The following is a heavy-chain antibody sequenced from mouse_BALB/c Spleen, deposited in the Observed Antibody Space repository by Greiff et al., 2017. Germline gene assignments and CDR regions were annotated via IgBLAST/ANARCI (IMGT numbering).Heavy chain of an antibody. CDR3: ARQDGYYWYFDV. D-gene: IGHD2-3*01. V-gene: IGHV5-12-2*01. CDR1: GFTFSSYT. CDR2: ISNGGGST. Sequence: DVKLVESGGGLVQPGGSLKLSCAASGFTFSSYTMSWVRQTPEKRLEWVAYISNGGGSTYYPDTVKGRFTISRDNAKNTLYLQMSSLKSEDTAMYYCARQDGYYWYFDVWGAGTTVTVSS. J-gene: IGHJ1*01.